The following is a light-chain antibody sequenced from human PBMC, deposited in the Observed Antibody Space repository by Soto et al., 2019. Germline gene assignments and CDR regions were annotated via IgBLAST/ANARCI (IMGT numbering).Light chain of an antibody. V-gene: IGLV2-11*01. J-gene: IGLJ2*01. CDR1: SSDVGGYNY. Sequence: QSVLTQSRSVSGSPGQSVTISCTGTSSDVGGYNYVSWYQQHPGKAPKLMIYDVSKRPSGVPDRFSGSKSGNTASLTISGLQAEDEADYYCCSYAGSYTFEVFGGGTKLTVL. CDR2: DVS. CDR3: CSYAGSYTFEV.